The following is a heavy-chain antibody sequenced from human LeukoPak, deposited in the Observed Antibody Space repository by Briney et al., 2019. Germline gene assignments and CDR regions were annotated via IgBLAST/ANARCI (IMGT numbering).Heavy chain of an antibody. CDR2: IYYSGSI. Sequence: KASETLSLTCTVSGGSISSSSYYWGWIRQPPGKGLEWIGSIYYSGSIYYNPSLKSRVTISVDTSKNQFSLKLSSVTAADTAVYYCANHDYDFWSGYYFDYWGQGTLVTVSS. CDR3: ANHDYDFWSGYYFDY. J-gene: IGHJ4*02. D-gene: IGHD3-3*01. V-gene: IGHV4-39*01. CDR1: GGSISSSSYY.